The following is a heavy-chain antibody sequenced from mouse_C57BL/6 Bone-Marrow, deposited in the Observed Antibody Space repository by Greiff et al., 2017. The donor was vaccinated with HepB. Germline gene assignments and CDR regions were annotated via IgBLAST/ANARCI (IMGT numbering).Heavy chain of an antibody. Sequence: VQLKQSGAELVRPGASVKLSCTASGFNIKDDYMHWVKQRPEQGLEWIGWIDPENGDTEYASKFQGKATITADTSSNTAYLQLSSLTSEDTAVYYCTFYYGSSFFAYWGQGTLVTVSA. D-gene: IGHD1-1*01. CDR3: TFYYGSSFFAY. CDR2: IDPENGDT. J-gene: IGHJ3*01. V-gene: IGHV14-4*01. CDR1: GFNIKDDY.